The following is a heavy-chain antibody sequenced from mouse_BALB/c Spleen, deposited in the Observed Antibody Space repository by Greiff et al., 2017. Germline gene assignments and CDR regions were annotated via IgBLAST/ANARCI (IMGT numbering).Heavy chain of an antibody. CDR3: ARDLGRGYYFDY. J-gene: IGHJ2*01. CDR2: IRNKANGYTS. Sequence: EVQRVESGGGLVQPGGSLRLSCATSGFTFTDYYMSWVRQPPGKALEWLGFIRNKANGYTSEYSASVKGRFTISRDNSQSILYLQMNTLRAEDSATYYCARDLGRGYYFDYWGQGTTLTVSS. CDR1: GFTFTDYY. V-gene: IGHV7-3*02. D-gene: IGHD3-2*02.